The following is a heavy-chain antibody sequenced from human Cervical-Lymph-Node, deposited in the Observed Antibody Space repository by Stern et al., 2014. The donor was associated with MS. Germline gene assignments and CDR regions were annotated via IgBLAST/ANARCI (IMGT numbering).Heavy chain of an antibody. D-gene: IGHD3-3*01. CDR2: IKNDGSGA. Sequence: EVQLVESGGGLVQPGGSLRLSCAASGFTFSKYWMHWVRQAPGKGLVWVSSIKNDGSGASYADSVKGRFTISRDNAKNTLYLQMNSLRAEDTAVYYCAREVVAIWYHGFWNGPLDGMDVWGQGTTVTVSS. V-gene: IGHV3-74*01. CDR1: GFTFSKYW. J-gene: IGHJ6*02. CDR3: AREVVAIWYHGFWNGPLDGMDV.